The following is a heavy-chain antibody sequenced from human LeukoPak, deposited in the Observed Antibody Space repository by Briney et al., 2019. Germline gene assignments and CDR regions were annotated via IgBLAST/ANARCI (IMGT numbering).Heavy chain of an antibody. J-gene: IGHJ4*02. CDR1: GFIFSSYS. CDR2: ISGSGGST. V-gene: IGHV3-23*01. CDR3: AKDLYDILTGYNTPLGY. D-gene: IGHD3-9*01. Sequence: GGSLRLSCAASGFIFSSYSMNWVRQAPGKGLEWVSAISGSGGSTYYADSVKGRFTISRDNSKNTLYLQMNSLRAEDTAVYYCAKDLYDILTGYNTPLGYWGQGTLVTVSS.